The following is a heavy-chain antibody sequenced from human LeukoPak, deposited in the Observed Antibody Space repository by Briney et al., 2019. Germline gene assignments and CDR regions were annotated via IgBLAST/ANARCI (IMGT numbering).Heavy chain of an antibody. CDR3: AREIGYCSGGSCYSYYYYGMDV. CDR1: GFTFDDYG. V-gene: IGHV3-20*04. Sequence: GGSLRLSCAASGFTFDDYGMSWVRQAPGKGLEWVSGINWNGGSTGYADSVKGRFTISRDNAKNSLYLQMNSLRAEDTALYYCAREIGYCSGGSCYSYYYYGMDVWGQGTTVTVSS. CDR2: INWNGGST. D-gene: IGHD2-15*01. J-gene: IGHJ6*02.